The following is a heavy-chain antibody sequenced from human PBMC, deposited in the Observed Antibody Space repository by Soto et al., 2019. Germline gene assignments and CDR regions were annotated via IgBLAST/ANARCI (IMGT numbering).Heavy chain of an antibody. J-gene: IGHJ4*02. CDR2: IFYGGST. Sequence: LSLTCTVSGGSISSGDYYWSWIRQPPGKGLEWIGYIFYGGSTYYNPSLQSRITISVDTSNNQFSLKLRSVTAADTAVYYCAREANWNYELGNYFDHWRQGTLVTVSS. CDR3: AREANWNYELGNYFDH. V-gene: IGHV4-30-4*01. CDR1: GGSISSGDYY. D-gene: IGHD1-7*01.